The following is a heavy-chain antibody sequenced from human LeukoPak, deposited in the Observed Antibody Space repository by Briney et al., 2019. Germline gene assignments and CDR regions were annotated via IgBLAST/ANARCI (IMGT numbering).Heavy chain of an antibody. D-gene: IGHD4-17*01. CDR3: ARRAATTVTTQYDY. V-gene: IGHV1-18*04. CDR2: ISAYNGNT. Sequence: GASVKVSCKASGYTFTCYGISWVRQAPGQGLEWMGWISAYNGNTNYAQKLQGRVTMTTDTSTSTAYMELRSLRSDDTAAYYCARRAATTVTTQYDYWGQETLVTVSS. J-gene: IGHJ4*02. CDR1: GYTFTCYG.